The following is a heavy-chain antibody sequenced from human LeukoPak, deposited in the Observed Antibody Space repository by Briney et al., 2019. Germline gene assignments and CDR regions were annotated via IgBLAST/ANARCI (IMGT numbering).Heavy chain of an antibody. J-gene: IGHJ4*02. V-gene: IGHV1-2*02. D-gene: IGHD2-2*01. Sequence: ASVKVSCKASGYTFTGYRMHWVRQAPGQGLEWMGWINPNSGGTNYAQKFQGRVTMTRDTSISPAYMEMSSLRSDDTAVYYCERVKKLMPEFEFWGQGTLVTVSS. CDR3: ERVKKLMPEFEF. CDR2: INPNSGGT. CDR1: GYTFTGYR.